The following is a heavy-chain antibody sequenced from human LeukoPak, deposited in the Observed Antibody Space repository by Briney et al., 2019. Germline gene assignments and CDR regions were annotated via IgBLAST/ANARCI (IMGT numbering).Heavy chain of an antibody. CDR2: INPNSGGT. D-gene: IGHD3-10*01. CDR3: ARDWITMVRGVLD. Sequence: ASVKVSCKASGYTFTGYYMHWVRQAPGQGLEWMGWINPNSGGTNYAQKFQGRATMTRDTSISTAYMELSRLRSDDTAVYYCARDWITMVRGVLDWGQGTLVTVSS. V-gene: IGHV1-2*02. CDR1: GYTFTGYY. J-gene: IGHJ4*02.